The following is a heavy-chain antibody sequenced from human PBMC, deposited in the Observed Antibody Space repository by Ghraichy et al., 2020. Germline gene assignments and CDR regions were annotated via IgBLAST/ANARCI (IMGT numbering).Heavy chain of an antibody. CDR3: ARGVAKGSGSYYNRMYYFDY. V-gene: IGHV3-30*04. Sequence: GGSLRLSCAASGFTFSSYAMHWVRQAPGKGLEWVAVISYDGSNKYYADSVKGRFTISRDNSKNTLYLQMNSLRAEDTAVYYCARGVAKGSGSYYNRMYYFDYWGQGTLVTVSS. CDR2: ISYDGSNK. D-gene: IGHD3-10*01. J-gene: IGHJ4*02. CDR1: GFTFSSYA.